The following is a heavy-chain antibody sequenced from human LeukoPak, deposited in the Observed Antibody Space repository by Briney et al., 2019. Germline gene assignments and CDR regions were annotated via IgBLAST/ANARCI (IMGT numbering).Heavy chain of an antibody. D-gene: IGHD5-24*01. CDR2: IKQDGSEK. CDR1: GFTFSSYW. J-gene: IGHJ4*02. V-gene: IGHV3-7*01. CDR3: ARFRITKYYFDY. Sequence: GGPQRHSCAASGFTFSSYWMSWVRQAPGKGLEWVANIKQDGSEKYYVDSVKGRFTISRDNAKNSLYLQMNSLRAEDTAVYYCARFRITKYYFDYWGQATLVTVSS.